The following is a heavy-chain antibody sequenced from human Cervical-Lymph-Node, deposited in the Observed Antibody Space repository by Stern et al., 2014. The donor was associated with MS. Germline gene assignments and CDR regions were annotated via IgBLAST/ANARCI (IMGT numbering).Heavy chain of an antibody. CDR3: AKDRDSGSYGYYYGMDV. V-gene: IGHV3-9*01. J-gene: IGHJ6*02. CDR2: ISWNSGGI. CDR1: GFTFDDYA. D-gene: IGHD1-26*01. Sequence: EVQLVQSGGGLVQPGRSLRLSCAASGFTFDDYAMHWVRQAPGKGLEWVSGISWNSGGIGYADSVKGRFTISRDNAKNSLYLQMNSLRAEDTALYYCAKDRDSGSYGYYYGMDVWGQGTTVTVAS.